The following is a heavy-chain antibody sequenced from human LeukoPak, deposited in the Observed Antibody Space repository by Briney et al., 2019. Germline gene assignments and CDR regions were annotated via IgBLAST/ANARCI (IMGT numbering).Heavy chain of an antibody. V-gene: IGHV1-69*05. Sequence: GASVKVSCTASGGTFSSYAISWVRQAPGQGLEWMGGIIPIFGTASYAQKFQGRVTMTRDTSTSTVYMELSSLRSEDTAVYYCATLYSSSYFDYWGQGTLVTVSS. CDR1: GGTFSSYA. D-gene: IGHD6-6*01. CDR3: ATLYSSSYFDY. CDR2: IIPIFGTA. J-gene: IGHJ4*02.